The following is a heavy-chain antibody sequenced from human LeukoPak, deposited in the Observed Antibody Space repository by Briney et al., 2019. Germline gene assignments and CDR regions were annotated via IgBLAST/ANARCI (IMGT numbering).Heavy chain of an antibody. V-gene: IGHV4-34*01. CDR1: GGSFSGYY. CDR3: ARGGSLARSGYYGMDV. CDR2: INHRGST. D-gene: IGHD2-15*01. J-gene: IGHJ6*02. Sequence: PSETLSLTCAVYGGSFSGYYWSWIRQPPGKGLEWIGEINHRGSTNYNPSLKSRVTISVDTSKNQFSLKLSSVTAADTAVYYCARGGSLARSGYYGMDVWGQGTTVTVSS.